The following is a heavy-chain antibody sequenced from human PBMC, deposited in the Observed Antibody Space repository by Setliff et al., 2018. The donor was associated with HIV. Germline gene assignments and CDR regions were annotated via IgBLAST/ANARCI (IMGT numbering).Heavy chain of an antibody. CDR1: GYTFTSYA. J-gene: IGHJ4*02. CDR3: ARGDTSGYYNFDY. Sequence: GASVKVSCKASGYTFTSYAMHWVRQAPGQGLEWMGWINTYNSQTNYAHKLQGRVTMTADTSTNTAYMDLKSLRSEDTAVYYCARGDTSGYYNFDYWGQGTLVTVSS. D-gene: IGHD3-22*01. V-gene: IGHV1-18*01. CDR2: INTYNSQT.